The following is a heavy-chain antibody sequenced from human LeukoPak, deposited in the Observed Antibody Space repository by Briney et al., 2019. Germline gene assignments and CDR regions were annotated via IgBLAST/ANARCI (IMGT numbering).Heavy chain of an antibody. V-gene: IGHV3-48*01. CDR2: ISSSSSTI. J-gene: IGHJ4*02. D-gene: IGHD1-26*01. Sequence: GGSLRLSCAASGFTFSSYSMNWVRQAPGKGLEWVSYISSSSSTIYYADSVKGRFTISRDNAKNSLYLQMNSLRAEDTAVYYCARDWAYNGGSYGVDWGQGTLVTVSS. CDR1: GFTFSSYS. CDR3: ARDWAYNGGSYGVD.